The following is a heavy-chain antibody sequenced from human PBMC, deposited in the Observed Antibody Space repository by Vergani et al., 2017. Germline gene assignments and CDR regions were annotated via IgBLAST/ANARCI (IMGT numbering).Heavy chain of an antibody. J-gene: IGHJ4*02. V-gene: IGHV3-30*02. CDR1: GCTFSNFG. Sequence: QVQLVESAGGVVQPGGSLRLSCAASGCTFSNFGMHWIRQAPGKGLEWLAYIGKDGINTRYRDAVKGRFTVSRDFSKNTLYLQMNSLRTDDTATYYCAKHFRGWGIDYWGQGTQVIVSS. CDR3: AKHFRGWGIDY. D-gene: IGHD3-16*01. CDR2: IGKDGINT.